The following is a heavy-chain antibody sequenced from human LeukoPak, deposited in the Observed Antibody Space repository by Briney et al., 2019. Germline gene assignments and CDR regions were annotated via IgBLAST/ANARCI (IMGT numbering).Heavy chain of an antibody. D-gene: IGHD3-22*01. CDR2: IYYSGST. V-gene: IGHV4-30-4*08. J-gene: IGHJ4*02. CDR3: ARDGYYDSSDNY. CDR1: GGSISSYY. Sequence: SETLSLTCTVSGGSISSYYWSWIRQPPGKGLEWIGYIYYSGSTYYNPSLKSRVTISVDTSKNQFSLKLSSVTAADTAVYYRARDGYYDSSDNYWGQGTLVTVSS.